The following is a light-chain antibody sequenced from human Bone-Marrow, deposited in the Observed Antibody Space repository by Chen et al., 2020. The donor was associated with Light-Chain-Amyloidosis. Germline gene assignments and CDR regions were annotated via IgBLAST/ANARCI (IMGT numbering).Light chain of an antibody. CDR1: SSDVGGDNH. Sequence: QSALTQPASVSGSPGQSITISCTGTSSDVGGDNHVSWYQQHPDKAPKLMIYDVTNRPSWVPGRFSGSKSDNTASLTISGLQTEDEADYFCSSYTSTNTLVFGSGTRVTVL. J-gene: IGLJ1*01. CDR2: DVT. CDR3: SSYTSTNTLV. V-gene: IGLV2-14*01.